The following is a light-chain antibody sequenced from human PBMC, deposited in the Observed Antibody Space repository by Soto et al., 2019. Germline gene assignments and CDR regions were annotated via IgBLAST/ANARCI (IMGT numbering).Light chain of an antibody. J-gene: IGLJ2*01. CDR1: SSNIGHNY. Sequence: QSVLTQPPSVSAAPGQKVTISCSGSSSNIGHNYVSWYQHLPGTAPKLLIYDNHKRPSGIPDRFSGSQSGTSATLGITGLQTGDEADYYCGAWDTSLTTVLFGGGTKVTVL. CDR2: DNH. CDR3: GAWDTSLTTVL. V-gene: IGLV1-51*01.